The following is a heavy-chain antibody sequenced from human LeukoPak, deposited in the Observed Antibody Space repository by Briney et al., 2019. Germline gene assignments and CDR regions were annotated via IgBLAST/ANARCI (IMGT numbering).Heavy chain of an antibody. CDR2: ISISGITI. Sequence: PGGSLRLSCAASGFTFSSCEMNWVRQAPGKGLEGVSYISISGITIYYADSVKGRFTIPRDNPKHSLYLQMNSLRAEDTAVYYCARVGSSGYYPNPFDYWGQGTLVTVSS. CDR1: GFTFSSCE. D-gene: IGHD3-22*01. J-gene: IGHJ4*02. V-gene: IGHV3-48*03. CDR3: ARVGSSGYYPNPFDY.